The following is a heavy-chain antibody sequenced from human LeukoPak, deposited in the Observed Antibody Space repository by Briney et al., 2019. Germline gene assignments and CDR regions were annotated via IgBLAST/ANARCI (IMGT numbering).Heavy chain of an antibody. CDR2: IYYTGTT. CDR3: ARDLGAAYRESGDFDY. CDR1: GDSVTSTLYY. V-gene: IGHV4-39*07. J-gene: IGHJ4*02. D-gene: IGHD3-10*01. Sequence: SETLSLTCTVSGDSVTSTLYYWVWLRQPPGKGLEWIGHIYYTGTTYYNPPLKSRVTMSMDSSKNQFSLNLFSVTAADTAVYYCARDLGAAYRESGDFDYWGQGTLVTVSS.